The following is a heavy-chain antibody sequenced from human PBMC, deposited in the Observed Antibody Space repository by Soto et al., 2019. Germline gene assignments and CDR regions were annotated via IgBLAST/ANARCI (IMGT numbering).Heavy chain of an antibody. V-gene: IGHV1-2*02. D-gene: IGHD3-10*02. CDR3: ARNMDYYYGRGSGNGHGV. J-gene: IGHJ6*02. CDR2: INPKFGDT. Sequence: QVQLVQSGAEVKEPGDSVRVSCEASGYTFTAYHIHWVRQAPGQGLEWLGWINPKFGDTTYAQDFQGRASMTRDMSISTVYMELSRLTSDDTAIYYCARNMDYYYGRGSGNGHGVWGQGTTVTVFS. CDR1: GYTFTAYH.